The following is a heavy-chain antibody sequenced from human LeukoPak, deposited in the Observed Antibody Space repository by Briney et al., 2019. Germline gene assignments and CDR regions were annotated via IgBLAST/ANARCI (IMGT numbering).Heavy chain of an antibody. CDR3: ANMSFGVEVRREYFYYGMDV. J-gene: IGHJ6*02. D-gene: IGHD3-3*01. V-gene: IGHV1-24*01. CDR2: FDPEDGET. Sequence: GASVKVSCKVSGYTLTELSMHWVRQAPGKGLEWMGGFDPEDGETIYAQKFQGRVTMTEDTSTDTAYMELSSLRSEDTAMYYCANMSFGVEVRREYFYYGMDVWGQGTTVTVSS. CDR1: GYTLTELS.